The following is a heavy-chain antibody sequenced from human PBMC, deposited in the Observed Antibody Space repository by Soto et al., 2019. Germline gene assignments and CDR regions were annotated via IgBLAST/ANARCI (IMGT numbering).Heavy chain of an antibody. CDR2: ISYDGIDN. CDR1: EFNFRGYA. D-gene: IGHD2-15*01. CDR3: ARAPADIVVVVAASLLDY. Sequence: PGGSLRLSCAASEFNFRGYAMHWVRQAPGKGLEWLAVISYDGIDNYYADSVKCRFTISRDNSKNTLYLQMNSLRAEDTAVYYCARAPADIVVVVAASLLDYWGQGTLVTVSS. J-gene: IGHJ4*02. V-gene: IGHV3-30-3*01.